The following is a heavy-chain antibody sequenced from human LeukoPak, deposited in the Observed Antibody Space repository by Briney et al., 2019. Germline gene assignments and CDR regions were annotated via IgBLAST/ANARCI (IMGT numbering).Heavy chain of an antibody. J-gene: IGHJ5*02. D-gene: IGHD5-18*01. CDR3: AKVRDMDTVLGRFDN. V-gene: IGHV3-23*01. CDR2: ISGNGGRT. CDR1: GFTFRSYA. Sequence: GGSLRLSCAASGFTFRSYAVSWVRQAPGKGLEWVSVISGNGGRTYYADSVKGRFSTSRDNSKNTLYVQMNSLRAEDTAVYYCAKVRDMDTVLGRFDNWGQGTLVTVSS.